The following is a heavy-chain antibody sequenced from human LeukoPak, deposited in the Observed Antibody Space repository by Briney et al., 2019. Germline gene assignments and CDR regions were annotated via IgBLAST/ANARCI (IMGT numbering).Heavy chain of an antibody. Sequence: PGGSLGLSCATSGFPFSSYWMLWVRQAPGKGLVWVSRINGDGTVTTYADSVEGRFTISRDNTKNILYLQMNNLRAEDTATYYCSRSQFDYWGQGVLVTVSS. CDR2: INGDGTVT. V-gene: IGHV3-74*03. J-gene: IGHJ4*02. CDR3: SRSQFDY. CDR1: GFPFSSYW.